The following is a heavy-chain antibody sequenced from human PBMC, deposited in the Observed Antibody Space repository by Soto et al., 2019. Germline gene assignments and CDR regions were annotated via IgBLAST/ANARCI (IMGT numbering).Heavy chain of an antibody. J-gene: IGHJ4*02. CDR3: ARGNTGYDYGFFEY. Sequence: QVQLVQSGAEAKKPGASVRVSCKTSGFTLSTYAMHWVRQAPGQSPEWMGWIAAVNGKTAYSPKFQGRVTLTTDTSASTVNMDLTSLRSEDTAVYYCARGNTGYDYGFFEYWGQGTLVTVSS. D-gene: IGHD5-12*01. CDR1: GFTLSTYA. CDR2: IAAVNGKT. V-gene: IGHV1-3*01.